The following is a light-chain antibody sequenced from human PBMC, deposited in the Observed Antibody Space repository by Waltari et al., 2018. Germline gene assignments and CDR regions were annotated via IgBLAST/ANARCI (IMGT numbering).Light chain of an antibody. J-gene: IGKJ2*01. CDR2: DPS. V-gene: IGKV3-11*01. CDR1: QTVRSY. CDR3: QQRSNWPYT. Sequence: ESVLTQSPATLSWSPGERATLSCMASQTVRSYLACYQQKPGQAPRLLIFDPSSRATGIRAKFSGSGSGTDFTLTVSHLEPEDFSVYYCQQRSNWPYTFGQGTRVEIK.